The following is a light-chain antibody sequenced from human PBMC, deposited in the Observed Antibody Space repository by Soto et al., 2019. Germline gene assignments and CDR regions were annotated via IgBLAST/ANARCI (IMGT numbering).Light chain of an antibody. V-gene: IGKV1-12*01. CDR2: AAS. J-gene: IGKJ5*01. CDR1: QDISTW. Sequence: DIQMTQSPPSVSASLGDRVTITCRASQDISTWLAWYQQKPGKAPRLLIYAASSLQTGLPSRFSGSGSGTDFTLTISSLQPEDFATYYCQLADSLPLISFGQGTRREIK. CDR3: QLADSLPLIS.